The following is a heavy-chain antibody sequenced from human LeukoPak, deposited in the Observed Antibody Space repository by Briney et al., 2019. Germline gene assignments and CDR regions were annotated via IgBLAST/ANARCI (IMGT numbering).Heavy chain of an antibody. J-gene: IGHJ6*04. CDR3: ARVLPDPLAVAGGWV. Sequence: PGGSLRLSCAASGFTFSSYEMNWVRQAPGKGLEWVSYISSSGSTIYYADSVKGRFTISRDNAKNSLYLQMNSLRAEDTAVYYCARVLPDPLAVAGGWVWGKGTTVTISS. D-gene: IGHD6-19*01. CDR1: GFTFSSYE. V-gene: IGHV3-48*03. CDR2: ISSSGSTI.